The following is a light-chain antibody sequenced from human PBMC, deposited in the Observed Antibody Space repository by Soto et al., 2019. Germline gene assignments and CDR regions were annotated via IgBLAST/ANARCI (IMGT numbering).Light chain of an antibody. CDR1: SSDVGGYNY. Sequence: QSALTQPASVSGSPGQSITLSCTGTSSDVGGYNYVSWYQQHTGKAPKLMIYEVSNRPTGVSNRFSGSKSGNTASLTISGLQAEDEADYYCSSYTSSSIYVFGTGTKVTVL. J-gene: IGLJ1*01. CDR2: EVS. CDR3: SSYTSSSIYV. V-gene: IGLV2-14*01.